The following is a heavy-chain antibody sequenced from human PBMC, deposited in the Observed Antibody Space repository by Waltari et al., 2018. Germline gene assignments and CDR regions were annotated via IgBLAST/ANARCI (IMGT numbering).Heavy chain of an antibody. D-gene: IGHD3-10*01. V-gene: IGHV1-2*06. CDR2: INPNSGGT. Sequence: QVQLVQSGAEVKKPGASVKVSCKASGYTFTGYYLHWLRQAPGQGREWMGRINPNSGGTNYAQKFQGRVTMTRDTSIGTAYMELSRLRSDDTAVYYCARVVRGVIAFDPWGQGTLVTVSS. J-gene: IGHJ5*02. CDR1: GYTFTGYY. CDR3: ARVVRGVIAFDP.